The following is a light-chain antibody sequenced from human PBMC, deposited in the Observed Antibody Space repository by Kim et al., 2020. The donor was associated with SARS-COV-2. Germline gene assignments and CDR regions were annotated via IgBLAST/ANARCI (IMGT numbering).Light chain of an antibody. V-gene: IGKV3D-15*01. J-gene: IGKJ2*01. CDR1: QNIGNN. CDR3: QQYNSLYT. Sequence: LSASPGERATLSCRASQNIGNNLAWYQQKPGQVPRLLIFGASARATGISARFSGSGSGTDFTLTISSLQSEDFAVYYCQQYNSLYTFGQGTKLEI. CDR2: GAS.